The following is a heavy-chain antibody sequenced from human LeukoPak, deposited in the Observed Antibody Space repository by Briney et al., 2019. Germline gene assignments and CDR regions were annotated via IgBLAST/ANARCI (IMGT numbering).Heavy chain of an antibody. CDR3: ARDSGTTGWHTFDY. Sequence: SQTLSLTCVVSGDSVSSKNGAWNWIRQSPSRGLEWLGRTYYRSKWYNDYAESMEGRMTISQDTSKNQYSLHLSSVTPDDTAVYYCARDSGTTGWHTFDYWGQGTLVTVSS. V-gene: IGHV6-1*01. CDR1: GDSVSSKNGA. CDR2: TYYRSKWYN. J-gene: IGHJ4*02. D-gene: IGHD1-14*01.